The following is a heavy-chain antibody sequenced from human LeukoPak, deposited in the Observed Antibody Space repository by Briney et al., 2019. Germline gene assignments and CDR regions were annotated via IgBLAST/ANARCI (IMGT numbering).Heavy chain of an antibody. J-gene: IGHJ4*02. CDR2: IIPIFGTA. V-gene: IGHV1-69*13. CDR3: ARGTSPYYDSSGYYYGNADY. CDR1: GGTFSSYA. Sequence: SVKVSCKASGGTFSSYAISWVRQAPGQGLEWMGGIIPIFGTANYAQKFQGRVTITADESTSTAYMELSSLRPEDTAVYYCARGTSPYYDSSGYYYGNADYWGQGTLVTVSS. D-gene: IGHD3-22*01.